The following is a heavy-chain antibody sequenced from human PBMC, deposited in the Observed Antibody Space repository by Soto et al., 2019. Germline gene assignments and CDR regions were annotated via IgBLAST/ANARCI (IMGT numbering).Heavy chain of an antibody. Sequence: SETLSLTCAVSGGSISSGGYSWSWIRQPPGKGLEWIGYIYHSGSTYYNPSLKSRVAISVDTSKNQFSLKVNSVTAEDTAVYYCASPRLSSDGTTPIDYWGQGTLVTVSS. J-gene: IGHJ4*02. CDR1: GGSISSGGYS. CDR3: ASPRLSSDGTTPIDY. V-gene: IGHV4-30-2*02. CDR2: IYHSGST. D-gene: IGHD1-1*01.